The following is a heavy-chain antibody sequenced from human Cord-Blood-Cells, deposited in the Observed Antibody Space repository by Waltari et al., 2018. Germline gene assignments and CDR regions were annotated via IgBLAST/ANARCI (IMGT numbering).Heavy chain of an antibody. CDR3: ARYSYLSSSSWVHYLDY. J-gene: IGHJ4*02. CDR2: IDYVGRT. V-gene: IGHV4-39*05. CDR1: GGSISSSRYY. D-gene: IGHD6-13*01. Sequence: QLQLQVSGPGLVKPSETPSLTCTVSGGSISSSRYYWGWIRQPPGKGLEWIGSIDYVGRTYSSPSLKSRVTTSVDESKNLVALRLSSVTAADTTVYYCARYSYLSSSSWVHYLDYWGQGTLVTVSS.